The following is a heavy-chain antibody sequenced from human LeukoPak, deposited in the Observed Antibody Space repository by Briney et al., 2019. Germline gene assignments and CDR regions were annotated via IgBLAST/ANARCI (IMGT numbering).Heavy chain of an antibody. D-gene: IGHD2-2*01. V-gene: IGHV3-48*04. CDR1: GFTFSLYS. J-gene: IGHJ6*03. Sequence: GGSLRLSCAASGFTFSLYSMNWVRQAPGKGLEWLSYISGSSTAIYYADSVKGRFTISRDNAKNSLYLQMNSLRAEDTAVYYCAGDLIRYCSSTSCYPAYYYYYMDVWGKGTTVTVSS. CDR3: AGDLIRYCSSTSCYPAYYYYYMDV. CDR2: ISGSSTAI.